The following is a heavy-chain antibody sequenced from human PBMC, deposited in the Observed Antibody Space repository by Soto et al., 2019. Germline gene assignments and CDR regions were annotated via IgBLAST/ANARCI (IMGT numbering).Heavy chain of an antibody. D-gene: IGHD3-9*01. CDR3: ATLEGLATISYYFDF. CDR1: DDSINSDKYY. Sequence: QLQLQESGPGLVKPSETLSLTCSVSDDSINSDKYYWGWIRHPPGKGLEWIGSIYYRGNAYYNPSLQTRVTISLDKSKSQFSLKLNSVTAADSAVYFCATLEGLATISYYFDFWGPGALVTVSS. CDR2: IYYRGNA. J-gene: IGHJ4*02. V-gene: IGHV4-39*01.